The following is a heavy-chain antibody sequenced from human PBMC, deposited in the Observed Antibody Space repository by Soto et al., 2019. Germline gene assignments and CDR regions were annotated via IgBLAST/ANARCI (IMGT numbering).Heavy chain of an antibody. CDR3: ANMFGGNFHSDY. CDR1: GFTFSSYA. D-gene: IGHD3-10*02. V-gene: IGHV3-23*01. J-gene: IGHJ4*02. Sequence: PGGSLRLSCAASGFTFSSYAMSWVRQAPGKGLEWVSAISGSGGSTYYADSVKGRFTISRDNSKNTLYLQMNSLRAEDTAVYYCANMFGGNFHSDYWGQGTLVTVSS. CDR2: ISGSGGST.